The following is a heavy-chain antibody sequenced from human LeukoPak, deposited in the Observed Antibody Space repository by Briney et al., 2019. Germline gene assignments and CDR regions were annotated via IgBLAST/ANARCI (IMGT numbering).Heavy chain of an antibody. CDR2: ISYDGSNK. Sequence: AGGSLRLSCAASGFTFSSYAMHWVRQAPGKGLEWVAVISYDGSNKYYADSVKGRFTISRDNSKNTLYLQMNSLRAEDTAVYYCAKDRRPGSSWHRTTFDYWGQGTLVTVSS. J-gene: IGHJ4*02. CDR3: AKDRRPGSSWHRTTFDY. CDR1: GFTFSSYA. D-gene: IGHD6-13*01. V-gene: IGHV3-30*04.